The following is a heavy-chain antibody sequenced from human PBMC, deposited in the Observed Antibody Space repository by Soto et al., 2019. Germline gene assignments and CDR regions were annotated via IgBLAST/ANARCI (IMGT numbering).Heavy chain of an antibody. D-gene: IGHD2-21*01. CDR1: GGSISNFY. V-gene: IGHV4-59*08. CDR3: ARRYCGNLDY. J-gene: IGHJ4*02. CDR2: IYYSGST. Sequence: QVQLQESGPGLVKPSETLSLTCTVSGGSISNFYWSWIRQPPGKGLEWIGYIYYSGSTNYNPSLKSRVTLSVDTSKNQFSLKLSSVTAADWAVYFSARRYCGNLDYWGQGTLVTVSS.